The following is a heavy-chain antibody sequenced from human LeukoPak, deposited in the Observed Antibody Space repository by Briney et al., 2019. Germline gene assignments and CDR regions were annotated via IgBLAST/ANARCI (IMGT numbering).Heavy chain of an antibody. CDR2: IYHSGST. CDR1: GYSISSGYY. CDR3: ARDIYGDYFVY. D-gene: IGHD4-17*01. V-gene: IGHV4-38-2*02. Sequence: SETLSLICAVSGYSISSGYYWGWIRQPPGKGLEWIGSIYHSGSTYYNPSLKSRVTISVDTSKNQFSLKLSSVTAANTALYYCARDIYGDYFVYWGQGTLVTVSS. J-gene: IGHJ4*02.